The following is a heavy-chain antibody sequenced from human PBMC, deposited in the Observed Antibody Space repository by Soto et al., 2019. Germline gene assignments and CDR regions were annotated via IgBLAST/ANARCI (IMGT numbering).Heavy chain of an antibody. V-gene: IGHV4-31*03. CDR2: IYYSGST. D-gene: IGHD1-26*01. Sequence: QVQLQESGPGLVKPSQTLSLTCTVSGGSISSGGYYCSGIRQHPGKGLEWIGYIYYSGSTYYNTSLKIRITISVDTSTTQIALMLSSVTAADTAVYYSARAPGAELDYWGQGTLVTVSS. J-gene: IGHJ4*02. CDR1: GGSISSGGYY. CDR3: ARAPGAELDY.